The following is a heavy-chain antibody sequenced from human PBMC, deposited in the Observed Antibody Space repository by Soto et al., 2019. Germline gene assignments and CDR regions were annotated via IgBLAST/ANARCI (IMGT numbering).Heavy chain of an antibody. Sequence: QVQLVESGGGVVQPGRSLRLSCAASGFTFGSYGMHWVRRAPGKGLEWVAIIWYDGSNKYYANSVKGRFTISRDNSKNTLYLQMNSLRAQHTAVYYCARSRAEFYFDYWGQGTLVTVSS. V-gene: IGHV3-33*01. CDR3: ARSRAEFYFDY. CDR1: GFTFGSYG. J-gene: IGHJ4*02. D-gene: IGHD3-10*01. CDR2: IWYDGSNK.